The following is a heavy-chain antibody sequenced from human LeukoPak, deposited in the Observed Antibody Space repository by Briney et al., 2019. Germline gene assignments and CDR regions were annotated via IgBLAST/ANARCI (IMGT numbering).Heavy chain of an antibody. Sequence: GASVKVSCKASGYTFTSYYMHWVRQAPGQGLEWMGWINPNSGGTNYAQKFQGRVTMTRDTSISTAYMELSRLRSDDTAVYYCARDQDGDYASYYMDVWGKGTTVTVSS. CDR1: GYTFTSYY. D-gene: IGHD4-17*01. J-gene: IGHJ6*03. V-gene: IGHV1-2*02. CDR2: INPNSGGT. CDR3: ARDQDGDYASYYMDV.